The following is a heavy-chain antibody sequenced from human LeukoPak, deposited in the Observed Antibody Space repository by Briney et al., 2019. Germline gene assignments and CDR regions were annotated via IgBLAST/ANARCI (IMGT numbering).Heavy chain of an antibody. V-gene: IGHV1-46*01. CDR1: GYTFTSYY. CDR3: ARDFQDQLLKGILGAFDI. Sequence: ASVKVSCKASGYTFTSYYMHWVRQAPGQGLEWMGITNPSGGSTSYAQKFQGRVTMTRDMSTSTVYMELSSLRSEDTAVYYCARDFQDQLLKGILGAFDIWGQGTMVTVSS. J-gene: IGHJ3*02. CDR2: TNPSGGST. D-gene: IGHD2-2*01.